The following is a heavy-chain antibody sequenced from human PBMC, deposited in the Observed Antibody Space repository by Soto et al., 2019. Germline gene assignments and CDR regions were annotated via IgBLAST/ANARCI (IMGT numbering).Heavy chain of an antibody. V-gene: IGHV1-8*01. J-gene: IGHJ4*02. CDR2: MNPNSGNT. CDR1: GYTFTSYD. CDR3: AGGLHDILAGYLGS. D-gene: IGHD3-9*01. Sequence: QVQLVQSGAEVKKPGASVKVSCKASGYTFTSYDINWVRQATGQGLEWMGWMNPNSGNTGYAQKFQGRVTMTRNTSLSTAYMGLSSLRSDDTAVYYCAGGLHDILAGYLGSWGQGSLVTVSS.